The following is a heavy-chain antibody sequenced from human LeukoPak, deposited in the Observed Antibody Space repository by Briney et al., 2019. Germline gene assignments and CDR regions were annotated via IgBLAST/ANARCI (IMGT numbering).Heavy chain of an antibody. J-gene: IGHJ4*02. CDR1: GYSFKTYW. CDR3: ARPNGSQLWSWYFDY. CDR2: IYPGDSDT. V-gene: IGHV5-51*01. D-gene: IGHD5-18*01. Sequence: GESLKISCKGSGYSFKTYWIGWVRQMPGKGLEWMGIIYPGDSDTRYSPSFQGQVTISADKSTSTAYVQWSSLKASDTAMYYCARPNGSQLWSWYFDYWGQGTLVTVSS.